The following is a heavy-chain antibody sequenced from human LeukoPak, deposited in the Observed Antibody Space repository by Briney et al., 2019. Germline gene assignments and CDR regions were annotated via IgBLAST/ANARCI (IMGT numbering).Heavy chain of an antibody. V-gene: IGHV3-23*01. CDR2: ISGSGIST. D-gene: IGHD3-22*01. CDR1: GFTFSSYS. J-gene: IGHJ4*02. Sequence: GGSLRLSCAASGFTFSSYSMNWVRQAPGKGLEWVSSISGSGISTYYADSVKGRFTISRDNSKSTLYLQMNNLRAEDTAVYYCAKGYYYETSGYFDFWGQGTLVTVSS. CDR3: AKGYYYETSGYFDF.